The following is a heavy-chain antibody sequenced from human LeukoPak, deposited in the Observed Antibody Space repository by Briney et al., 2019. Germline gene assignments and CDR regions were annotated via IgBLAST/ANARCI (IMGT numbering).Heavy chain of an antibody. Sequence: GGSLRLSCAASGFTFSTYWMTWVRQAPEKGLEWVANMKQDGSETYYVDSVKGRFTISRDNAKNSLYLQMNSLRAEDTAVYYCARDRSDYWGQGTLVTVSS. CDR2: MKQDGSET. J-gene: IGHJ4*02. CDR3: ARDRSDY. V-gene: IGHV3-7*01. CDR1: GFTFSTYW.